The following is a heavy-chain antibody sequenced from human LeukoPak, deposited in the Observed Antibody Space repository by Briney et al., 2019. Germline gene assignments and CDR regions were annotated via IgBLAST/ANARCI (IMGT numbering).Heavy chain of an antibody. CDR3: ARDPAAEGVYYMDV. Sequence: PGGSLRLSCAASGFTFSSYAMSWVRQAPGKGLEWVSAISGSGGSTYYADSVKGRFTISRDNSKNTLYLQMNSLRAEDTAVYYCARDPAAEGVYYMDVWGKGTTVTVSS. CDR2: ISGSGGST. D-gene: IGHD6-13*01. J-gene: IGHJ6*03. V-gene: IGHV3-23*01. CDR1: GFTFSSYA.